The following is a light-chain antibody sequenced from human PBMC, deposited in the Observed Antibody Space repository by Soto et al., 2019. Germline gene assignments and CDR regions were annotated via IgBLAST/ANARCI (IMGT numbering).Light chain of an antibody. Sequence: DIQMTQSPSTLSASVGDRVTITCRASQTISSWLAWYQQKPGKAPKLLIYDASSLESGVPSRFSGSGSGTDFTLTSSSLQPDDFATYYCQQYNSYRYTFGQGTKLEIK. CDR2: DAS. J-gene: IGKJ2*01. CDR3: QQYNSYRYT. CDR1: QTISSW. V-gene: IGKV1-5*01.